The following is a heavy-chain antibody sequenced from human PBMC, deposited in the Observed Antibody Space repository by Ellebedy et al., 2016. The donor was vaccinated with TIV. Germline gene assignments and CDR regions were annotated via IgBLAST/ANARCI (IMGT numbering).Heavy chain of an antibody. V-gene: IGHV3-23*01. CDR2: ISGAGDNT. J-gene: IGHJ6*02. CDR3: ANLPALMSSSYYYYGMDV. Sequence: GGSLRLSCAASGFTFSSFAMHWVRQAPGKGLEWLSVISGAGDNTYDADSVKGRFTITRDNSKNTLYLQMNSLRAEDTAVYYCANLPALMSSSYYYYGMDVWGQGTTVTVSS. D-gene: IGHD3-10*01. CDR1: GFTFSSFA.